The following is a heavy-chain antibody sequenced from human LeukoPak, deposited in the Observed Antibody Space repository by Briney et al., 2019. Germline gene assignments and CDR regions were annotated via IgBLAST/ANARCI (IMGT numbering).Heavy chain of an antibody. V-gene: IGHV3-64*01. CDR1: GFTFSSCA. CDR3: ARGHYDYVWGSYAFDI. D-gene: IGHD3-16*01. J-gene: IGHJ3*02. Sequence: GGSLRLSCAASGFTFSSCAMHWVRQAPGKGLEYVAAISGTGGTTYYANPVKGRFTISKDNSRNTLYLQVGSLRAEDMAVYYCARGHYDYVWGSYAFDIWGQGTMVTVSS. CDR2: ISGTGGTT.